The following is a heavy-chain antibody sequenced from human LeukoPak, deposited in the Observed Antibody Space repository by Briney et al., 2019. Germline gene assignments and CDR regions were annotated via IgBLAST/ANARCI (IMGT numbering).Heavy chain of an antibody. J-gene: IGHJ5*02. D-gene: IGHD6-13*01. CDR3: ARAGNGYRIEAARTTRFDP. CDR1: GGSISSYY. CDR2: IYDSGIT. V-gene: IGHV4-4*08. Sequence: SETLSLTCTVSGGSISSYYWSWIRQPPGKGLEWIGYIYDSGITNYNPSLKSRVTISVDTSKNLFSLKMSSVTAADTAVYYCARAGNGYRIEAARTTRFDPWGQGTLATVSS.